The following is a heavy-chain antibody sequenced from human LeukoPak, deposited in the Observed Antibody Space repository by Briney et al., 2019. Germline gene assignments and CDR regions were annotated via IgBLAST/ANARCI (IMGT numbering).Heavy chain of an antibody. V-gene: IGHV3-7*01. Sequence: GGSLRLSCAASGFTVSSNYMSWVRQAPGKGLEWVANIKQDGSEKYYVDSVKGRFTISRDNAKNSLYLQMNSLRAEDTAVYYCARDPGCGGDCYFPTYFDYWGQGTLVTVSS. CDR1: GFTVSSNY. J-gene: IGHJ4*02. CDR3: ARDPGCGGDCYFPTYFDY. D-gene: IGHD2-21*02. CDR2: IKQDGSEK.